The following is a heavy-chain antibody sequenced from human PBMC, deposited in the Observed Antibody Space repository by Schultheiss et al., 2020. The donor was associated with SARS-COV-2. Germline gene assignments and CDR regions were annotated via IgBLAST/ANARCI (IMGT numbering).Heavy chain of an antibody. CDR1: GDTISDYF. CDR3: ARVDLETALVGGLDV. CDR2: IFYTGST. D-gene: IGHD5-18*01. J-gene: IGHJ6*02. Sequence: SQTLSLTCAVSGDTISDYFWSWIRQPPGKGLEWIGYIFYTGSTKYNPSLESRVTISADTSKNQFSLRLTSVTAADTAVYFCARVDLETALVGGLDVWGQGSTVTVSS. V-gene: IGHV4-59*08.